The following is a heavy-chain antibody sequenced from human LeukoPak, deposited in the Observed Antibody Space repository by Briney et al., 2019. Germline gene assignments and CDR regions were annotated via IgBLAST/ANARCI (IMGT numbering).Heavy chain of an antibody. CDR1: GFTFTTYC. CDR2: IKQDGSEK. J-gene: IGHJ4*02. V-gene: IGHV3-7*03. Sequence: GGSLRLSCAASGFTFTTYCMNWVRQAPGKGLEWVATIKQDGSEKYYVDSVRGRFTISRDNAQNSLYLQMNSLRAEDTALYYCARGGYDILTAYYTDFDFWGQGTLVTVSS. CDR3: ARGGYDILTAYYTDFDF. D-gene: IGHD3-9*01.